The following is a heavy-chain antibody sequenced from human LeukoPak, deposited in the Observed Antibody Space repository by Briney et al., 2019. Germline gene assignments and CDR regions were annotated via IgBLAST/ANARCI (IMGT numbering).Heavy chain of an antibody. V-gene: IGHV4-59*01. J-gene: IGHJ4*02. D-gene: IGHD4-17*01. CDR2: IYYSGST. CDR1: GGSISSFY. Sequence: SETLSLTCTVSGGSISSFYWSWIRQPPGKGLEWIGYIYYSGSTNYNPSLKSRVTISVDTSKNQFSLKLSSVTAADTAVYYCARGFDDYGDHALDYWGQGTLVTVSS. CDR3: ARGFDDYGDHALDY.